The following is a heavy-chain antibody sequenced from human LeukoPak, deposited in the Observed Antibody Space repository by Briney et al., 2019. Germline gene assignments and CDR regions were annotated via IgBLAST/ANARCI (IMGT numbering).Heavy chain of an antibody. Sequence: SETLSLTCNVSDYSINGGYYWGWIRKAPGKGLEWIGNIYYSGTTYYNPSLKSRVTISIDTSRNQFSLNLNSVTAADTAVYYCATSAYYYDSVGLYWGQGILVTVSS. CDR3: ATSAYYYDSVGLY. V-gene: IGHV4-38-2*02. CDR2: IYYSGTT. D-gene: IGHD3-22*01. J-gene: IGHJ4*02. CDR1: DYSINGGYY.